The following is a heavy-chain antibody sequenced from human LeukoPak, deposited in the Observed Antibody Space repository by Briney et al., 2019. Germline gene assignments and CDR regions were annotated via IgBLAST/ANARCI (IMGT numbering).Heavy chain of an antibody. CDR1: GFTFSSYW. J-gene: IGHJ6*04. CDR3: AELGITMIGGV. CDR2: INTDGSST. V-gene: IGHV3-74*01. Sequence: QSGGSLRLSCAASGFTFSSYWMHWVRRAPGKGLVWVSRINTDGSSTGYADSVKGRFTISRDNAKNSLYLQMNSLRAEDTAVYYCAELGITMIGGVWGKGTTVTISS. D-gene: IGHD3-10*02.